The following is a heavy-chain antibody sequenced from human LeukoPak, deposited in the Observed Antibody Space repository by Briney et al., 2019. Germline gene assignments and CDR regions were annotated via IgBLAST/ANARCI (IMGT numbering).Heavy chain of an antibody. CDR2: IYYSGST. D-gene: IGHD3-9*01. CDR1: GGSISSYY. CDR3: ARGDDILTGYYNGADY. V-gene: IGHV4-59*01. Sequence: SGTLSLTCAVSGGSISSYYWSWIRQPPGKGLEWIGYIYYSGSTNYNPSLKSRVTISVDTSKNQFSLKLSSVTAADTAVYYCARGDDILTGYYNGADYWGQGTLVTVSS. J-gene: IGHJ4*02.